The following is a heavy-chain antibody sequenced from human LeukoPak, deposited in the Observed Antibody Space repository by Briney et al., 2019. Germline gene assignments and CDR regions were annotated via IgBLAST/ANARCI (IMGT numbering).Heavy chain of an antibody. CDR2: ITHSGST. CDR3: ARCRVRGVIRTFDY. Sequence: SETLSLACAVYGVSFSDYYWNWIRQPPGKGLEWIGEITHSGSTKYNPSLESRVTISVDTSKNQFSLKLSSVTAADTAVYYCARCRVRGVIRTFDYWGQGTLVTVSS. V-gene: IGHV4-34*01. J-gene: IGHJ4*02. CDR1: GVSFSDYY. D-gene: IGHD3-10*01.